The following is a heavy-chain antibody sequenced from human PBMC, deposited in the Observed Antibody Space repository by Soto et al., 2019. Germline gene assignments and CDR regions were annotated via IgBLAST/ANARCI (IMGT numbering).Heavy chain of an antibody. V-gene: IGHV3-23*01. D-gene: IGHD6-19*01. CDR2: ISGSGGST. J-gene: IGHJ3*02. Sequence: GGSLRLSCAASGFTFSSYAMSWVRQAPGKGLEWVSAISGSGGSTYYADSVKGRFTISRDNSKNTLYLQMNSLRAEDTAVYYCAKDLLGSGWYAEAFDIWGQGTMVTVSS. CDR1: GFTFSSYA. CDR3: AKDLLGSGWYAEAFDI.